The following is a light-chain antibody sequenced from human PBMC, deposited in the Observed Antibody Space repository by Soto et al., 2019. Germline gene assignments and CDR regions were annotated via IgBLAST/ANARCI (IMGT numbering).Light chain of an antibody. CDR1: SSDVGGYNY. CDR3: SSYAGSNNLWV. V-gene: IGLV2-8*01. Sequence: QSALTQPPSASGSPGQAVTISCTGSSSDVGGYNYVSWYQQHPGKAPKLMIYEVSKRPSGVPDRFSGSKSGNTASLTVSGXXAEDEXDYYCSSYAGSNNLWVFGGGTKLTVL. CDR2: EVS. J-gene: IGLJ3*02.